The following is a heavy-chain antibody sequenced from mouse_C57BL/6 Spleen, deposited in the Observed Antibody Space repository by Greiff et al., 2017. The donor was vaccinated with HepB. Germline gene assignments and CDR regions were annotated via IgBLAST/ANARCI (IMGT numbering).Heavy chain of an antibody. Sequence: EVMLVESGGDLVKPGGSLKLSCAASGFTFSSYGMSWVRQTPDKRLEWVATISSGGSYTYYPDSVKGRFTISRDNAKNTLYLQMSSLKSEDTAMYYCARGGSSPFDYWGQGTTLTVSS. V-gene: IGHV5-6*01. D-gene: IGHD1-1*01. CDR3: ARGGSSPFDY. CDR2: ISSGGSYT. CDR1: GFTFSSYG. J-gene: IGHJ2*01.